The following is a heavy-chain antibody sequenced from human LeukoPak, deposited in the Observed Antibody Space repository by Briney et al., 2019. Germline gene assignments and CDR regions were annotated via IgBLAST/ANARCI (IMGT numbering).Heavy chain of an antibody. J-gene: IGHJ6*02. CDR3: ARVRPPNIVDSVMDYKYYHDMDV. V-gene: IGHV1-2*04. CDR1: GYTFTGYY. CDR2: INPNSGGT. D-gene: IGHD5-18*01. Sequence: ASVKVSCKASGYTFTGYYMHWVRQAPGQGLEWMGWINPNSGGTNYAQKFQGWVTMTRDTSISTAYTELSRLRSDDTAVYYCARVRPPNIVDSVMDYKYYHDMDVWGQGTTVTVSS.